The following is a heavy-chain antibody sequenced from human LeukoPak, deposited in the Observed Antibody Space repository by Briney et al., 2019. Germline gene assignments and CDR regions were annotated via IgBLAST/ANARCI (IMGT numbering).Heavy chain of an antibody. J-gene: IGHJ4*02. CDR2: IKQDGSEK. CDR1: GFTFSNYW. CDR3: AREDDWNYEDY. V-gene: IGHV3-7*01. Sequence: GGSLRLSCAASGFTFSNYWMSWVRQAPGKGLEWVANIKQDGSEKYYVSSVKGRFTISRDNTKNSLYLQMNSLRAEDTAIYFCAREDDWNYEDYWGQGTLVTVSS. D-gene: IGHD1-7*01.